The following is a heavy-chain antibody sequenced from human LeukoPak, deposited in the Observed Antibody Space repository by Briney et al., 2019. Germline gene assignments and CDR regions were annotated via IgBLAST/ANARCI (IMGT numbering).Heavy chain of an antibody. CDR1: GYTFTSYY. J-gene: IGHJ4*02. V-gene: IGHV1-46*01. D-gene: IGHD1-26*01. CDR3: ARDADRYSGSYYMLSAFDY. CDR2: INPSDGST. Sequence: ASVKVSCKAFGYTFTSYYMHCVRQAPGQGLEWMGIINPSDGSTTYAQMFQGRLTMTTDTSTSTAYMELRSLRSDDTAVYYCARDADRYSGSYYMLSAFDYWGQGTLVTVSS.